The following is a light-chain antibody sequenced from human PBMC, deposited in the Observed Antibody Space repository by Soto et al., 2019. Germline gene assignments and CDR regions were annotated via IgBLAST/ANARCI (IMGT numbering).Light chain of an antibody. J-gene: IGLJ2*01. CDR3: SSYTAINTVT. CDR2: EVT. V-gene: IGLV2-14*01. CDR1: SSDVGGYNY. Sequence: QSALTQPASVSGSPGQSITISCTGTSSDVGGYNYVSWYQQHPGKGPKLMIYEVTNRPSGVSFRFSGSKSGNTASLTISGLQADDEADYYCSSYTAINTVTFGGGTKVTVL.